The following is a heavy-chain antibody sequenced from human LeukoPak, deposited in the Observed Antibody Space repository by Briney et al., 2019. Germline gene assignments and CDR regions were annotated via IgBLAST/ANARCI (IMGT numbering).Heavy chain of an antibody. D-gene: IGHD6-13*01. V-gene: IGHV4-39*01. J-gene: IGHJ4*02. CDR1: GGSVSNNNYY. CDR2: LSYSGST. Sequence: SETLSLTCTVSGGSVSNNNYYWGWIPQPPGKGLEWIGSLSYSGSTYYNPSLKSRVTISADTSTNQFSLKVSTVTAADTAVYYCARVLAAAAHFDYWGQGTLVTVSS. CDR3: ARVLAAAAHFDY.